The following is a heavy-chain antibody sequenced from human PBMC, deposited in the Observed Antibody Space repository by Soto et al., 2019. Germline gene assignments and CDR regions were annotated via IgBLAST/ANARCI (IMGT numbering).Heavy chain of an antibody. Sequence: QVQLVESGGGVVQPGTFLRLSCAASGFTFSGYGMHWVRQAPGKGLEWVAIISYDGNDKYHADSVKGRFTISRDNSKNTLYLQMNTLRAEDTAVYYCAKDDYGDYRGAFDIWGQGTMVTVSS. J-gene: IGHJ3*02. CDR2: ISYDGNDK. V-gene: IGHV3-30*18. CDR3: AKDDYGDYRGAFDI. D-gene: IGHD4-17*01. CDR1: GFTFSGYG.